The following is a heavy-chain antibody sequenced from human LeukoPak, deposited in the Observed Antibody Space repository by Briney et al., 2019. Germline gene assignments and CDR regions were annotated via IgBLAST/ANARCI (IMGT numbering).Heavy chain of an antibody. V-gene: IGHV1-2*02. Sequence: GASVKVSCKASGYTFTGYYMHWVRQAPGQGLEWMGWINPNSGGTNYAQKFQGRVTMTRDTSISTAYMELSRLRSGDTAVYYCARAPGTVKIRFDPWGQGTLVTVSS. CDR3: ARAPGTVKIRFDP. CDR2: INPNSGGT. D-gene: IGHD1-14*01. CDR1: GYTFTGYY. J-gene: IGHJ5*02.